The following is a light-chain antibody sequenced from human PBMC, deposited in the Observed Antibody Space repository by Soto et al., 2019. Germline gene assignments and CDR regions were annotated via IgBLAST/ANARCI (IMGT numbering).Light chain of an antibody. CDR1: QSVKNY. Sequence: EIVLTQSPATLSLSPGERATLSCRASQSVKNYLAWYQQKPCQAPRLLIYDASNRTTGIPARFSGSGSGTDFTLTISSLEPEDSALYYCQQRSNWPPVTFGGGTKVEIK. CDR2: DAS. V-gene: IGKV3-11*01. CDR3: QQRSNWPPVT. J-gene: IGKJ4*01.